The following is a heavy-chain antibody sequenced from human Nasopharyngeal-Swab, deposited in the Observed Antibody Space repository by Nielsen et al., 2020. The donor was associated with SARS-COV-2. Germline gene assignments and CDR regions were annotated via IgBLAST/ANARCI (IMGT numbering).Heavy chain of an antibody. V-gene: IGHV4-39*07. CDR2: IYYSGST. Sequence: WIRQPPGKGLEWIRSIYYSGSTNYNPSLKSRVTISVDTSKNQFSLKLSSVTAADTAVYYCARESSGWYHDYYYGMDVWGQGTTVTVSS. D-gene: IGHD6-19*01. J-gene: IGHJ6*02. CDR3: ARESSGWYHDYYYGMDV.